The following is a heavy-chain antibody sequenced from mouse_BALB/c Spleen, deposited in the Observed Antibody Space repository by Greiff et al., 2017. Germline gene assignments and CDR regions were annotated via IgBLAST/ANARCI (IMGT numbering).Heavy chain of an antibody. J-gene: IGHJ4*01. CDR2: ISTYYGDA. Sequence: QVHVKQSGAELVRPGVSVKISCKGSGYTFTDYAMHWVKQSHAKSLEWIGVISTYYGDASYNQKFKGKATMTVDKSSSTAYMELARLTSEDSAIYYCARYYDYDGYAMDYWGQGTSVTVSS. D-gene: IGHD2-4*01. CDR3: ARYYDYDGYAMDY. V-gene: IGHV1S137*01. CDR1: GYTFTDYA.